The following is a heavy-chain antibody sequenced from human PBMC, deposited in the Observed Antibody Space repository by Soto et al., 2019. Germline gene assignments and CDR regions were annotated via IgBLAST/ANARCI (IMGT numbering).Heavy chain of an antibody. CDR3: AAALDSSGDPSGWFDP. D-gene: IGHD3-22*01. J-gene: IGHJ5*02. CDR2: IYYTGST. CDR1: GASISGSSYY. V-gene: IGHV4-39*02. Sequence: QLQLQESGPGLVKSSETLSLTCAVSGASISGSSYYWGWIRQPPGRGLEWIGSIYYTGSTFRNPSLKSRVTISVDTSKNHFSLSLMSLTAADTAIYYWAAALDSSGDPSGWFDPWGQGTLVTVSS.